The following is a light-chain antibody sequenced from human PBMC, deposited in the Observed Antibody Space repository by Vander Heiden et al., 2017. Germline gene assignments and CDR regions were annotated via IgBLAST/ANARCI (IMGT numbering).Light chain of an antibody. V-gene: IGKV3-15*01. CDR3: QQYNNWPPRGT. Sequence: EIVMTQSPATLSVSPGERATLSCRASQSVSSNLAGYQQKPGQAPRLLIYGASTRATGIPARFSGSGSGTEFTLTISSLQSEDFAVYYCQQYNNWPPRGTFGQGTKLEIK. J-gene: IGKJ2*01. CDR1: QSVSSN. CDR2: GAS.